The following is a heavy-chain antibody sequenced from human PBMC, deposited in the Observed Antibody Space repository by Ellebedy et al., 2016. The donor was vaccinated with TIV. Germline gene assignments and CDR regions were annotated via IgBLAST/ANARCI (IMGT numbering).Heavy chain of an antibody. D-gene: IGHD3-22*01. J-gene: IGHJ3*02. CDR1: GGTFSSYA. V-gene: IGHV1-69*05. CDR3: ARDRYYDSSGYYLRTPDAFDI. Sequence: ASVKVSCKASGGTFSSYAISWVRQAPGQGLEWMGGIIPIFGTANYAQKFQGRVTMTRDTSISTAYMELSRLRSDDTAVYYCARDRYYDSSGYYLRTPDAFDIWGQGTMVTVSS. CDR2: IIPIFGTA.